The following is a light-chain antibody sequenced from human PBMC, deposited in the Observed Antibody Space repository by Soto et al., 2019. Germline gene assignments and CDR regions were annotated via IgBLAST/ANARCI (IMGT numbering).Light chain of an antibody. V-gene: IGLV2-14*01. CDR1: SIDVGAYKY. Sequence: QSALTQPASVSGSPGQSVTISCTVTSIDVGAYKYVSWYQQHPGKGPKLMIYEVSNRPSGVSNRFSGSKSGNTASLTISGLQADDEADYYCNSYAGDIIRFVFGTGTKVTVL. J-gene: IGLJ1*01. CDR2: EVS. CDR3: NSYAGDIIRFV.